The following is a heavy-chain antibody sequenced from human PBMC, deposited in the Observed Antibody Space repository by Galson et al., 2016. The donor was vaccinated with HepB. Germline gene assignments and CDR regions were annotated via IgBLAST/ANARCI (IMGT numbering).Heavy chain of an antibody. CDR1: GGSISSGECY. J-gene: IGHJ3*02. CDR3: ARYFRSDFWGAFQETGMGSPDGFDI. D-gene: IGHD3-3*01. Sequence: TLSLTCTVSGGSISSGECYWSWIRQPPGKGLEWIGYIYYSGSTYYNPSLKSRFTISVDTSKNQFSLKLSSVTAADSAMYYCARYFRSDFWGAFQETGMGSPDGFDIWGQGTMVTVSS. CDR2: IYYSGST. V-gene: IGHV4-30-4*01.